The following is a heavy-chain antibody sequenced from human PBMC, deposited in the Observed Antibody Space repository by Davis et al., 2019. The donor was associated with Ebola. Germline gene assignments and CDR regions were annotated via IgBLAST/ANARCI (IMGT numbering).Heavy chain of an antibody. CDR1: GFTFSTYS. CDR3: VRVRFSSGWYFDY. Sequence: GESLEISCAASGFTFSTYSMTWVRQAPGKGLEWVSYISSSSSTTQYADSVKGRFTISRDNAKNSLYLQMNSLRDEDTAVYYCVRVRFSSGWYFDYWGQGTLVTVSS. V-gene: IGHV3-48*02. J-gene: IGHJ4*02. CDR2: ISSSSSTT. D-gene: IGHD6-19*01.